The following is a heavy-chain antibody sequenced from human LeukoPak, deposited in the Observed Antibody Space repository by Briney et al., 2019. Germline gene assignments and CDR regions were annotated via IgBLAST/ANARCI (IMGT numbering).Heavy chain of an antibody. CDR2: ISTYNGNT. D-gene: IGHD1-26*01. CDR3: ARDQWVGATSIYYYGMDV. Sequence: GASVKFSCKASGYTFTSYGISWVRQAPGQGLEWMGWISTYNGNTNYAQKLQGRVTMTTDTSTSTAYMELRSLRSDDTAVYYCARDQWVGATSIYYYGMDVWGQGTTVTVSS. J-gene: IGHJ6*02. CDR1: GYTFTSYG. V-gene: IGHV1-18*01.